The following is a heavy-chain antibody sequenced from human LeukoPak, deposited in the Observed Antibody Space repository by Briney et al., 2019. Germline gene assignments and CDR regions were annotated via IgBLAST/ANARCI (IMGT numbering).Heavy chain of an antibody. CDR2: ISYDGSNK. CDR3: AREKNYDILTGIGMDV. CDR1: GFTFSSYA. V-gene: IGHV3-30*04. Sequence: GRSLRLSCAASGFTFSSYAMHWVRQAPGKGQEWVAVISYDGSNKYYADSVKGRFTISRDNSKNTLYLQMNSLRAEDTAVYYCAREKNYDILTGIGMDVWGKGTTVTVSS. D-gene: IGHD3-9*01. J-gene: IGHJ6*04.